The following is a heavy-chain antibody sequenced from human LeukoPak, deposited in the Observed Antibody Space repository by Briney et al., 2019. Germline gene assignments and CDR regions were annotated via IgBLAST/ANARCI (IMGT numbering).Heavy chain of an antibody. Sequence: GGSLRLSCAVSGFTFSSYTMHWVRQAPPQGLEYVSAITHNGGSTDYANSVKGRFTISRDNSKNTLYLQLGSLRAEDMAVYYRARTGGATYYGSAMYYFDCWGQGTLVTVSS. J-gene: IGHJ4*02. CDR2: ITHNGGST. CDR1: GFTFSSYT. V-gene: IGHV3-64*01. CDR3: ARTGGATYYGSAMYYFDC. D-gene: IGHD1-26*01.